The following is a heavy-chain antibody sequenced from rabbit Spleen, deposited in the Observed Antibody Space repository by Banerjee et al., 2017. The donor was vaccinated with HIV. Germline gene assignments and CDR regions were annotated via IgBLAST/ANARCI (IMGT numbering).Heavy chain of an antibody. V-gene: IGHV1S40*01. CDR2: INIVTGRA. Sequence: QSLEESGGDLVKPGASLTLSCKASGLDFSVGDVMCWVRQAPGKGLEWIACINIVTGRAVYANWASGRFTFSKTSSTTVTLQVTSLTAADTATYFCARDLAGAVGWNFDLWGQGTLVTVS. CDR1: GLDFSVGDV. CDR3: ARDLAGAVGWNFDL. J-gene: IGHJ4*01. D-gene: IGHD4-1*01.